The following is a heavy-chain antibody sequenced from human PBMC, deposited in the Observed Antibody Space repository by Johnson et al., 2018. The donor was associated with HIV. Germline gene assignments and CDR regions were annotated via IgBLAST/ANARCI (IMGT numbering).Heavy chain of an antibody. V-gene: IGHV3-33*06. J-gene: IGHJ3*02. CDR3: AKGGRLTMIVVSDAFDI. Sequence: QVQLLESGGGVVQPGRSLRLSCAASGFTFSSYGMHWVRQAPGKGLEWVAVIWYDGSNKYYADSVKGRFTISRDNSKNTLYLQMNSLRAEDTAVYYCAKGGRLTMIVVSDAFDIWGQGTMVTVSS. CDR2: IWYDGSNK. CDR1: GFTFSSYG. D-gene: IGHD3-22*01.